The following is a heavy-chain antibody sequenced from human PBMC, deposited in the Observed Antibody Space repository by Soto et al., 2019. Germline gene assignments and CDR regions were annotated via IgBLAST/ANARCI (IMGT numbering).Heavy chain of an antibody. D-gene: IGHD3-10*01. CDR2: MSTYTGDT. V-gene: IGHV1-18*03. CDR1: GYSFTVYG. Sequence: QVRLVQSGAEVKRPGASVKVSCKTYGYSFTVYGISWVRQAPGQGLEWMGWMSTYTGDTNYARKFRGRVTMTTDISASTASMELRSLTSDDMAVYYCARDPGGATGFDPWGQGTLVIVST. CDR3: ARDPGGATGFDP. J-gene: IGHJ5*02.